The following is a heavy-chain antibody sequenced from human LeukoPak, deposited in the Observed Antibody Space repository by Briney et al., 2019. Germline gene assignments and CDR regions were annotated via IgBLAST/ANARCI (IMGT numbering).Heavy chain of an antibody. CDR3: AREVVVPAAIYYYYGMDV. V-gene: IGHV3-33*01. Sequence: GGSLRLSCAASGFTFSSYGMHWVRQAPGKGLGWVAVIWYDGSNKYYADSVKGRFTISRDNSKNTLYLQMNSLRAEDTAVYYCAREVVVPAAIYYYYGMDVWGKGTTVTVSS. CDR1: GFTFSSYG. D-gene: IGHD2-2*02. J-gene: IGHJ6*04. CDR2: IWYDGSNK.